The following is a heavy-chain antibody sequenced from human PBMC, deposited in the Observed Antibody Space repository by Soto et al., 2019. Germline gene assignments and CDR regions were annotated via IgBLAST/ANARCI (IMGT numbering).Heavy chain of an antibody. Sequence: PWETLCPTCGVSGSSISSGGYSWSWIRQPPGKGREWIGYIYHSGRTYYNPSLMGRVAISVDSSKYHFSLELSSVTSADTTLYCCARVAATPWEQNWFDPWGQGTLVTVSS. D-gene: IGHD2-15*01. J-gene: IGHJ5*02. V-gene: IGHV4-30-2*01. CDR2: IYHSGRT. CDR1: GSSISSGGYS. CDR3: ARVAATPWEQNWFDP.